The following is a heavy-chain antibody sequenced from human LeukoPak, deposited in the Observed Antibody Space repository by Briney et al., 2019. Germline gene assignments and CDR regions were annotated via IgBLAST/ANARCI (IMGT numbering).Heavy chain of an antibody. Sequence: QAGGSLRLSCAASGFTFSSYSMNWVRQAPGKGLEWVSYISSSGSTIYYADSVKGRFTISRDNAKNSLYLQMNSLRAEDTAVYYCASSLRYFDPYFDYWGQGILVAVSS. CDR3: ASSLRYFDPYFDY. CDR1: GFTFSSYS. J-gene: IGHJ4*02. V-gene: IGHV3-48*04. CDR2: ISSSGSTI. D-gene: IGHD3-9*01.